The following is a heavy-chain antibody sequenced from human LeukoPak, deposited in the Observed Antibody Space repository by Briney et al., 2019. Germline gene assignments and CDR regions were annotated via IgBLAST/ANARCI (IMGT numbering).Heavy chain of an antibody. Sequence: SETMSLASTVYGGSISSYYWSWIRQPAGEGLEWIGRIYTSRSTNYNPSLKSRVTMSVDTSKNQSSLKLSSVTAADTAVYYCARYKLERGPYYFDYWGQGTLVTVSS. CDR2: IYTSRST. V-gene: IGHV4-59*10. D-gene: IGHD1-1*01. CDR3: ARYKLERGPYYFDY. J-gene: IGHJ4*02. CDR1: GGSISSYY.